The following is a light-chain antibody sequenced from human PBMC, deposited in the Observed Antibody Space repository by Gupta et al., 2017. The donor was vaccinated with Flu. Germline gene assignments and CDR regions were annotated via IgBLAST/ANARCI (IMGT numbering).Light chain of an antibody. CDR2: DAY. CDR1: P. J-gene: IGKJ4*01. CDR3: QHYDNWPIT. Sequence: EIVLTQSPATLSVSPGERATLSCRLPLSLLIYDAYTRATGIPARFSGTGSGTEFTLTISSLQSEDFAVYYCQHYDNWPITFGGGTKVESK. V-gene: IGKV3-15*01.